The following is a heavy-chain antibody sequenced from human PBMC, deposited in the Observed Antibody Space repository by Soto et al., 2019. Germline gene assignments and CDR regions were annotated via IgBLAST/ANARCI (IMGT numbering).Heavy chain of an antibody. CDR1: GFSLSNARMS. V-gene: IGHV2-26*01. D-gene: IGHD5-12*01. CDR3: ARIRGWGWLGPNDY. Sequence: QVTLKESGPVLVKPTETLTLTCTVSGFSLSNARMSVSWIRQPPGKALEWLAHIFSNDAKSYSASLKNRLTTSKDTSKSQVVLTMTKMDPVDTATYYCARIRGWGWLGPNDYWGQGTLVTVSS. CDR2: IFSNDAK. J-gene: IGHJ4*02.